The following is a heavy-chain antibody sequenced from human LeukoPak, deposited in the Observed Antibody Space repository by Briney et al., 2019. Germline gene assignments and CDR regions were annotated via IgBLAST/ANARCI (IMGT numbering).Heavy chain of an antibody. Sequence: GGSLRLSCAASGFTFSSYWMHWVRQAPGKGLVWVSHISSDGSNTRYADSVKGQFTISRDNAKNTLYLQMNSLTPEDTAVYSCARIPGYCSGGSCFSYYFDCWGQGTLVTVSS. J-gene: IGHJ4*02. CDR3: ARIPGYCSGGSCFSYYFDC. CDR1: GFTFSSYW. D-gene: IGHD2-15*01. V-gene: IGHV3-74*01. CDR2: ISSDGSNT.